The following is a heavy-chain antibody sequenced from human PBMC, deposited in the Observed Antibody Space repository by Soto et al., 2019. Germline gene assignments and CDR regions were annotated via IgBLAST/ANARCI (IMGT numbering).Heavy chain of an antibody. J-gene: IGHJ4*02. CDR1: GYTFTSYG. CDR3: ARHSGPAGPADY. Sequence: ASVKVSCTASGYTFTSYGISWVRQAPGQGLEWMGWISAYNGNTNCAQKLQGRVTMTTDTSTSTAYMELRSLRSDDTAVYYCARHSGPAGPADYWGQGTLVTVSS. CDR2: ISAYNGNT. V-gene: IGHV1-18*01. D-gene: IGHD6-19*01.